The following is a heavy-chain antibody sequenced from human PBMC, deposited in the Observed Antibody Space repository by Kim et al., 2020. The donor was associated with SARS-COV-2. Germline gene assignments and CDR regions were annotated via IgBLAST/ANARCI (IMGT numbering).Heavy chain of an antibody. Sequence: GGSLRLSCAASGFTFSSYAMHWVRQAPGKGLEWVAVISYDGSNKYYADSVKGRFTISRDNSKNTLYLQMNSLRAEDTAVYYCARDMKEVRGLLWFGELPNDAFDIWGQGTMVTVSS. CDR2: ISYDGSNK. V-gene: IGHV3-30*04. CDR1: GFTFSSYA. D-gene: IGHD3-10*01. CDR3: ARDMKEVRGLLWFGELPNDAFDI. J-gene: IGHJ3*02.